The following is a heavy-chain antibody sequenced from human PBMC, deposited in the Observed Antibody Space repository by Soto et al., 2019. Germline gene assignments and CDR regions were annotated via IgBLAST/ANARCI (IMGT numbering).Heavy chain of an antibody. CDR3: AKDGTYYDSSGSYFQH. CDR1: GFTFSSYA. V-gene: IGHV3-23*01. CDR2: ISGSGGST. D-gene: IGHD3-22*01. Sequence: EVQLLESGGGLVQPGGSLRLSCAASGFTFSSYAMSWVRQAPGKGLEWVSAISGSGGSTYYADSVKGRFTISRDNSKNTLYRQMNSLRAEDTAVYYCAKDGTYYDSSGSYFQHWGQGTLVTVSS. J-gene: IGHJ1*01.